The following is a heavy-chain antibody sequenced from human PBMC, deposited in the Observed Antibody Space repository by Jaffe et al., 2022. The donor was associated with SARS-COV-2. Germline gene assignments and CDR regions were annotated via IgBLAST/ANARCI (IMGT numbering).Heavy chain of an antibody. CDR2: ISYDGGSK. Sequence: QVQLVESGGGVVQPGRSLRLSCAASTFTVSSYGMHWVRQAPGKGLEWVSIISYDGGSKYYADSVKGRFTISRDNSKNMVYLQMNNLRAEDTAVYYCAKAVSRGQWLVQNALDIWGQGTMVTVSS. CDR1: TFTVSSYG. D-gene: IGHD6-19*01. V-gene: IGHV3-30*18. J-gene: IGHJ3*02. CDR3: AKAVSRGQWLVQNALDI.